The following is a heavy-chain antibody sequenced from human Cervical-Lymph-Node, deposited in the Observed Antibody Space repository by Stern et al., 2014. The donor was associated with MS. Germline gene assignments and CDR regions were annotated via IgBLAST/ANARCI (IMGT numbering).Heavy chain of an antibody. J-gene: IGHJ4*02. V-gene: IGHV1-69*01. CDR2: IIPIFGTA. CDR3: ARDSRHYDASYYFDS. CDR1: GGTFSSYA. D-gene: IGHD3-16*01. Sequence: QLVQSGAEVKKPGSSVKVSCKASGGTFSSYAINWVRQAPGQGPEWMGGIIPIFGTANYAQKFQGRVTITADESTSTAYMELSSLRSEDTAVYYCARDSRHYDASYYFDSWGQGTLVTVSS.